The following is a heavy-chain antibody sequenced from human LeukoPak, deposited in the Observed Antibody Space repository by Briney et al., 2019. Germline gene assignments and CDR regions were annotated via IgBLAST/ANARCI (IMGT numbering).Heavy chain of an antibody. CDR2: INHSGST. CDR3: ARAYSSSWYMN. D-gene: IGHD6-13*01. Sequence: SETLSLTCAVYGGSFSGYYWSWIRQPPGKGLEWIGEINHSGSTNYSPSLKSRLTISVDTSNNQFSLRLSSVTAADTAVYYCARAYSSSWYMNWGQGTLVTVSS. J-gene: IGHJ4*02. V-gene: IGHV4-34*01. CDR1: GGSFSGYY.